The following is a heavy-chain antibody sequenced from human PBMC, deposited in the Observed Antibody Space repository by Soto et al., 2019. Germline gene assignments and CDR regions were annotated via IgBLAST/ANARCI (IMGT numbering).Heavy chain of an antibody. V-gene: IGHV1-46*01. CDR1: GYTFTSYY. CDR2: INPSGGST. CDR3: TRDRPGPQHYFDY. Sequence: GASVKVSCKASGYTFTSYYMHWVRQAPGQGLEWMGIINPSGGSTSYAQKFQGRVTMTRDTSTSTVYMELSSLRSEDTAIYYCTRDRPGPQHYFDYWGQGNMVTVSS. D-gene: IGHD3-10*01. J-gene: IGHJ4*02.